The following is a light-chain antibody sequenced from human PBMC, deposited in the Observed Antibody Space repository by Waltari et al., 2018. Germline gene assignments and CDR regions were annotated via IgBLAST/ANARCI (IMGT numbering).Light chain of an antibody. V-gene: IGLV1-44*01. CDR2: SDN. Sequence: QSVLTQPPSASGTPGPKITISCSGARSNVGGNPVNWYRHLPGSAPKLLIFSDNQRPTGVPDRFSGSKSGTSASLAISGLQSEDEADYYCAAWDFRVELWVFGGGTKLTVL. J-gene: IGLJ3*02. CDR1: RSNVGGNP. CDR3: AAWDFRVELWV.